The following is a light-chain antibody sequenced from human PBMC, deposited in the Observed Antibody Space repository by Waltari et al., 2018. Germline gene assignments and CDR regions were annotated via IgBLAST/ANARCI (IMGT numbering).Light chain of an antibody. CDR1: SSDVGGYNY. Sequence: QSALTQPASVSGSPGQSITISCTGTSSDVGGYNYVSWYQQHPGKAPKRMIFDVSNRPSGVSNRFSDSKSGNTASLTISGLQAEDEADYYCSSYISSSTLEVFGGGTRLTVL. V-gene: IGLV2-14*03. CDR2: DVS. CDR3: SSYISSSTLEV. J-gene: IGLJ3*02.